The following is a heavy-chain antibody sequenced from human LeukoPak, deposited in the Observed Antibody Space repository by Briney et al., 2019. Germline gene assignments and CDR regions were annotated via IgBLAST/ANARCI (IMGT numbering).Heavy chain of an antibody. V-gene: IGHV3-30*18. Sequence: GGSLRLSCAASGFTFSSYGMHWVRQAPGKGLEWVAVISYDGSNKYYADSVKGRFTISRDNSKNTLYLQMNSLRAEDTAVYYCAKDSRSATAMVGVDYWGQGTLVTVSS. CDR3: AKDSRSATAMVGVDY. J-gene: IGHJ4*02. CDR2: ISYDGSNK. D-gene: IGHD5-18*01. CDR1: GFTFSSYG.